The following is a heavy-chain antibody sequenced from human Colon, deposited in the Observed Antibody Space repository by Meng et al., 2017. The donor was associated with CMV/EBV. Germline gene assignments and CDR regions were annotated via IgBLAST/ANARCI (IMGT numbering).Heavy chain of an antibody. V-gene: IGHV3-7*01. J-gene: IGHJ5*02. Sequence: GESLKISCVGSGFVFDLYSMAWVRQAPGRGLEWVANINEDGSEKTYVQSMKGRLTISRDNTKNALYLQMNSLRAEDTAVYYYAKDLLIFSGIYGPGWFDPWGQGTLVTVSS. CDR2: INEDGSEK. CDR1: GFVFDLYS. CDR3: AKDLLIFSGIYGPGWFDP. D-gene: IGHD1-26*01.